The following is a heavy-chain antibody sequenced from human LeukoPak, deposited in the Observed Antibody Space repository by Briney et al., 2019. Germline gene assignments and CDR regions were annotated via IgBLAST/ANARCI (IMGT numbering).Heavy chain of an antibody. CDR1: GYTFTSYW. D-gene: IGHD4-23*01. V-gene: IGHV1-18*01. Sequence: ASVKVSCKASGYTFTSYWISWVRQAPGQGREWMGWISAYNGNTNYAQKLQGRVTMTTDTSTSTAYMELRSLRSDDPAVYYCARILLYGGKNWYFDLWGRGTLVTVSS. J-gene: IGHJ2*01. CDR2: ISAYNGNT. CDR3: ARILLYGGKNWYFDL.